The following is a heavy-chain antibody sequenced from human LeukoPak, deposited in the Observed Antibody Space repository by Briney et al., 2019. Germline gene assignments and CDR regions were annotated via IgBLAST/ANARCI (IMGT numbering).Heavy chain of an antibody. J-gene: IGHJ4*02. D-gene: IGHD6-13*01. CDR2: INPSGGST. CDR1: GGTFSDYP. V-gene: IGHV1-46*01. CDR3: ARDPAEGAAGTLFDY. Sequence: ASVKVSCKASGGTFSDYPISWVRQAPGQGLEWMGIINPSGGSTSYAQKFQGRVTMTRDTSTSTVYMELSSLRSEDTAVYYCARDPAEGAAGTLFDYWGQGTLVTVSS.